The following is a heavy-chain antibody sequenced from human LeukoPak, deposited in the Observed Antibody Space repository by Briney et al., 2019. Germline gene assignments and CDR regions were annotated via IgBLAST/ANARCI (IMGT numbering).Heavy chain of an antibody. CDR2: GYHSGST. V-gene: IGHV4-59*02. CDR3: ARDPVSAFDI. Sequence: SETLSLTCTVSGGSVSAYYWGWIRQPPGKGLEWIGHGYHSGSTNYNPSLKSRVTISVDMSKNQFSLNLSSVTAADTAVYYCARDPVSAFDIWGQGTMVTVSS. CDR1: GGSVSAYY. J-gene: IGHJ3*02.